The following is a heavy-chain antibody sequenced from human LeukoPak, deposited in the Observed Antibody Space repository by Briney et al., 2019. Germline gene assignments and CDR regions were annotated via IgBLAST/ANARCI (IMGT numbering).Heavy chain of an antibody. J-gene: IGHJ4*02. Sequence: ASVKVSCKASGGTFISYVIRWVGQAPGQGLEWMGGIITIFGTANYAQKFQGRVTITADDSTSSAYMELSSLRSEDTAVYYCARWHYGSGSYYTPYFDYWGQGTLVTVSS. CDR1: GGTFISYV. CDR3: ARWHYGSGSYYTPYFDY. CDR2: IITIFGTA. V-gene: IGHV1-69*13. D-gene: IGHD3-10*01.